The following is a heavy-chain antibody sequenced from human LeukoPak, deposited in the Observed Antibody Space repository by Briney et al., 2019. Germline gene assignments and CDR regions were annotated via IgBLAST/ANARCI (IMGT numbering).Heavy chain of an antibody. Sequence: PSETLSLTCTVSGGSLSSYYWSWIRQPPGKGLEWIGYIYYSGSTNYNPSLKSRVTISVDTSKNQFSLKLSSVTAADTAVCYCARHDSWELLLFDYWGQGTLVTVSS. CDR1: GGSLSSYY. CDR2: IYYSGST. J-gene: IGHJ4*02. D-gene: IGHD1-26*01. V-gene: IGHV4-59*08. CDR3: ARHDSWELLLFDY.